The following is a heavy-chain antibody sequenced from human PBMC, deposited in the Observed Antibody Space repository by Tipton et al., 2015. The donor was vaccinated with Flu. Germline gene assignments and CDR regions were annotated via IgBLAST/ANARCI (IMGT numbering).Heavy chain of an antibody. D-gene: IGHD3-3*02. Sequence: QVQLVQSGPEVKKPGSSVKVSCKASGYTFTGYYMHWVRQAPGQGLEWMGWINPNSGGTNYAQKFQGRVTMTRDTSISTAYMELSRLRSDDTAVYYCARGRGFPEVLVFKENYWYFDLWGRGTLVTVSS. J-gene: IGHJ2*01. CDR2: INPNSGGT. CDR1: GYTFTGYY. V-gene: IGHV1-2*02. CDR3: ARGRGFPEVLVFKENYWYFDL.